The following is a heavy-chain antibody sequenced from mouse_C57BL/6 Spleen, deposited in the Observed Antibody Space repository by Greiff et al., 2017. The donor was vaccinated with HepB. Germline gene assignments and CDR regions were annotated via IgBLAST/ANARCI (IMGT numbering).Heavy chain of an antibody. CDR1: GFTFSSYA. V-gene: IGHV5-4*01. D-gene: IGHD1-1*01. CDR2: ISDGGSYT. CDR3: ARDTTVVAYYFDY. Sequence: EVKVVESGGGLVKPGGSLKLSCAASGFTFSSYAMSWVRQTPEKRLEWVATISDGGSYTYYPDNVKGRFTISRDNAKNNLYLQMSHLKSEDTAMYYCARDTTVVAYYFDYWGQGTTLTVSS. J-gene: IGHJ2*01.